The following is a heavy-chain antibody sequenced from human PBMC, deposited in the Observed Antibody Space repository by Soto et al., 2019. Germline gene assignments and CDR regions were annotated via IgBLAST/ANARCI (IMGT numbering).Heavy chain of an antibody. CDR3: ARAPYCSSTSCYGLNWFDP. J-gene: IGHJ5*02. D-gene: IGHD2-2*01. CDR1: GGSISSGGYY. CDR2: ICYSGST. Sequence: QVQLQESGPGLVKPSQTLSLTCTVSGGSISSGGYYWSWIRQHPGKGLEWIGYICYSGSTYYNPSLKSRVTISVDTSKNQFSLKLSSVTAADTAVYYCARAPYCSSTSCYGLNWFDPWGQGTLVTVSS. V-gene: IGHV4-31*03.